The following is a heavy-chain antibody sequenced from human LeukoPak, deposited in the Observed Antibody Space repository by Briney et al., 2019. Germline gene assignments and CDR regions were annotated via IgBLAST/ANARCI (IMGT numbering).Heavy chain of an antibody. V-gene: IGHV1-46*01. CDR3: ARTSSGAATDPFDY. Sequence: ASVKVSCKASGYTFTSYGISWVRQAPGQGLEWMGIINPSGGSTSYAQKFQGRVTMTRDMSTSTVYMELSSLRSEDTAVYYCARTSSGAATDPFDYWGQGTLVTVSS. CDR1: GYTFTSYG. CDR2: INPSGGST. D-gene: IGHD1-26*01. J-gene: IGHJ4*02.